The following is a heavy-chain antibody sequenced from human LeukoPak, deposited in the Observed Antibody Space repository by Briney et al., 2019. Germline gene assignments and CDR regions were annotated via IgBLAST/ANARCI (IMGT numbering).Heavy chain of an antibody. V-gene: IGHV3-74*01. Sequence: GSLRLSCVASGFTFSRDWMHWVRQAPGKGLAWVSRINSDGSSTSYADSVKGRFTISRDNVKNTLYLQMNSLRVEDTAVYYCARDSPQCSGGYCYFVYWGQGTLVTVSS. CDR1: GFTFSRDW. D-gene: IGHD2-15*01. CDR2: INSDGSST. CDR3: ARDSPQCSGGYCYFVY. J-gene: IGHJ4*02.